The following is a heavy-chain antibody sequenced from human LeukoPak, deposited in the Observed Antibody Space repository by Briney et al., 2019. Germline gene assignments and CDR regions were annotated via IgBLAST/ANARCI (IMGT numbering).Heavy chain of an antibody. CDR1: GYTSTSYD. J-gene: IGHJ6*03. Sequence: ASVKVSCKASGYTSTSYDINWVRQATGQGLEWMGWMNPNSGNTGYAQKFQGRVTMTRNTSISTAYMELSSLRSEDTAVYYCARASYGGNPSPSAVYYYYYMDVWGKGTTVTVSS. CDR3: ARASYGGNPSPSAVYYYYYMDV. V-gene: IGHV1-8*01. CDR2: MNPNSGNT. D-gene: IGHD4/OR15-4a*01.